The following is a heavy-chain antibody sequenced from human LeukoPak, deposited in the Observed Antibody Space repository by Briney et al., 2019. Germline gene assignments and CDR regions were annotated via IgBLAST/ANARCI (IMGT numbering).Heavy chain of an antibody. CDR1: GFTFSSYG. J-gene: IGHJ4*02. Sequence: GRSLRLSCAASGFTFSSYGMHWVRQAPGKGLEWVAVISYDGSNKYYADSVKGRFTISRDNSKNTLYLQMNSLRAEDTAVYYCAKIPGNSYGHSGFWGQGTLVTVSS. CDR2: ISYDGSNK. D-gene: IGHD5-18*01. CDR3: AKIPGNSYGHSGF. V-gene: IGHV3-30*18.